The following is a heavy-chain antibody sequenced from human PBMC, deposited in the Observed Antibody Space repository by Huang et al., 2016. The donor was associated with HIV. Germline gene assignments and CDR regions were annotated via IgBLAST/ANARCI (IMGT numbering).Heavy chain of an antibody. CDR2: ISPSSSFI. CDR1: GFSLDSYN. J-gene: IGHJ4*02. V-gene: IGHV3-21*01. Sequence: EVQLVESGGGLVKPGGCLRLSCAASGFSLDSYNMYWVRKTPGKGLQGVSSISPSSSFIDYADSVKGRFSISRDNAKNSLYLQMNNLRGEDTAVYYCARDRGQQLSPFDSWGQGTLVTVSS. D-gene: IGHD6-13*01. CDR3: ARDRGQQLSPFDS.